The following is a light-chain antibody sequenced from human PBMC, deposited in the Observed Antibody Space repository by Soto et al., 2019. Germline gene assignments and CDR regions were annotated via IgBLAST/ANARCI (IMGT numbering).Light chain of an antibody. V-gene: IGLV3-22*01. Sequence: SYELTQVPSVTVSPGQTARITWSGDVRGENYADWYQQKPGQAPELLIYEESELYPGIPERFSGSTSGNTTTLTISRVLTEDETDYYCLSWDEDNVFGTGTKVTVL. CDR1: VRGENY. CDR2: EES. J-gene: IGLJ1*01. CDR3: LSWDEDNV.